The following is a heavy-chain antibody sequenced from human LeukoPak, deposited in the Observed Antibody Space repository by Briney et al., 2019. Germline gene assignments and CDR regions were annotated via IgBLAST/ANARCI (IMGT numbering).Heavy chain of an antibody. V-gene: IGHV1-18*01. CDR2: ISPYNGNT. Sequence: ASVKVSCKASGYTFTSYSITWVRQALGQGLEWMGWISPYNGNTDYAQKFQGRVTMTTDMSTRTAYMELRSLKSDDTAVYYCARRGAGWYEDYWGQRTLVTVSS. J-gene: IGHJ4*02. CDR3: ARRGAGWYEDY. CDR1: GYTFTSYS. D-gene: IGHD6-19*01.